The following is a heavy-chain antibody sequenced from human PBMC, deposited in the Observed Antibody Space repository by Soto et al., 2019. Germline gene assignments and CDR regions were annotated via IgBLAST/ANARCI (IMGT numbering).Heavy chain of an antibody. V-gene: IGHV1-69*13. CDR2: IIPKFGTT. J-gene: IGHJ2*01. D-gene: IGHD3-22*01. Sequence: SVKVSCKASGGSFSTYGINWVRLAPGQGLEWMGGIIPKFGTTNYAQKFRGRVTITADESTNTAYMELNYLRSEDTAVYYCARLINYYDSSAYYARYFDLWGRGTLVTVSS. CDR3: ARLINYYDSSAYYARYFDL. CDR1: GGSFSTYG.